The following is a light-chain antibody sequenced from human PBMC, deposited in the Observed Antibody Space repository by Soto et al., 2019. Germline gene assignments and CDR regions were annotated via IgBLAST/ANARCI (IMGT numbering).Light chain of an antibody. CDR2: DAS. CDR3: QQYDDLPPLT. Sequence: DIQMTQTASSLSASVGDRVTITCQAIQDISNYLNWYQQKPGKAPKLLIYDASNLETGVPSRFSGSGSGTDFTFTISSLQPEDIATYNCQQYDDLPPLTFGGGTKVEIK. V-gene: IGKV1-33*01. CDR1: QDISNY. J-gene: IGKJ4*01.